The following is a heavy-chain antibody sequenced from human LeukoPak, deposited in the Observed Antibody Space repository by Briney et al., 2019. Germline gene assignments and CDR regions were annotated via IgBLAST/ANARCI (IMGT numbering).Heavy chain of an antibody. V-gene: IGHV4-59*08. J-gene: IGHJ4*02. CDR2: IYYSGST. CDR1: GGSISSYY. D-gene: IGHD5-18*01. Sequence: PSETLSLTCTVSGGSISSYYWSWIRQPPGKGLEWIGYIYYSGSTNYNPSLKSRVTISVDTSENQFSLKLSSVTAADTAVYYCARHVGYSYGYPDYWGQGTLVTVSS. CDR3: ARHVGYSYGYPDY.